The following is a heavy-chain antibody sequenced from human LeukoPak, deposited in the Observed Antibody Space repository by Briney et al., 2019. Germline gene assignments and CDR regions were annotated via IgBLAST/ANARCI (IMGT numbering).Heavy chain of an antibody. CDR2: IKQDGSEK. V-gene: IGHV3-7*01. CDR3: ARSRITIFGVVIQGYFDY. D-gene: IGHD3-3*01. Sequence: GGSLRLSCAASGFTFSSYWMSWVRQAPGKGLEWVANIKQDGSEKYYVDSVKGRFTTSRDNAKNSLYLQMNSLRAEDTAVYYCARSRITIFGVVIQGYFDYWGQGTLVTVSS. CDR1: GFTFSSYW. J-gene: IGHJ4*02.